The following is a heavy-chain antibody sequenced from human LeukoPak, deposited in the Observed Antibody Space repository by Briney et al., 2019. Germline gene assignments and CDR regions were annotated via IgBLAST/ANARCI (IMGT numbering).Heavy chain of an antibody. V-gene: IGHV1-2*04. CDR3: ARGRIAVAGTGRYYSYGMDV. Sequence: ASVKVSCKASGYTFTGYYMHWVRQAPGQGLEWMGWINPNSGGTNYAQKFQGWVTMTRDTSISTAYMELSRLRSDDTAVYYCARGRIAVAGTGRYYSYGMDVWGKGTTVTVSS. D-gene: IGHD6-19*01. CDR2: INPNSGGT. J-gene: IGHJ6*04. CDR1: GYTFTGYY.